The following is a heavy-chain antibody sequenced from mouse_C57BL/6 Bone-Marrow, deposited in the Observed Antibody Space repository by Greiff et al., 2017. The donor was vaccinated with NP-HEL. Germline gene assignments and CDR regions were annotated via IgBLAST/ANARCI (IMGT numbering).Heavy chain of an antibody. D-gene: IGHD2-14*01. CDR3: ASASVRRGYFDV. J-gene: IGHJ1*03. V-gene: IGHV5-9*01. CDR2: ISGGGGNT. Sequence: EVKVEESGGGLVKPGGSLKLSCAASGFTFSSYTMSWVRQTPEKRLEWVATISGGGGNTYYPDSVKGRFTISRDNAKNTLYLQMSSLRSEDTALYYCASASVRRGYFDVWGTGTTVTVSS. CDR1: GFTFSSYT.